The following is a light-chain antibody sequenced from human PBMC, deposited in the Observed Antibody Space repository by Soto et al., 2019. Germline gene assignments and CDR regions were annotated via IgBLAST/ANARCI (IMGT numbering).Light chain of an antibody. Sequence: DIQMTQSPSILSASVGDRVTITCRASQSVLRWLAWFQQKPGKAPNLLIFETSRLRSGVPSRFSGSGSETEFTLTISSLHPDDFATYYCQHYSTYLATFGQGTKVEV. CDR3: QHYSTYLAT. J-gene: IGKJ1*01. V-gene: IGKV1-5*03. CDR2: ETS. CDR1: QSVLRW.